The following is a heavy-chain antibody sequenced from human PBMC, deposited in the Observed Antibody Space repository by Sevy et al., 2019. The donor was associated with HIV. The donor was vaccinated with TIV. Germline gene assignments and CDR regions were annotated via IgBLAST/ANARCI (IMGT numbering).Heavy chain of an antibody. CDR1: GFAFSTYG. Sequence: GGSLRLSCTASGFAFSTYGMHWVRQAPGKGLEWVAIIWYEGINKDYAEPVKGRFTISRDNSKNTLYLQMNSLRSEDTALYYCATDLGYESTGYLPSFENWGQGTLVTLSS. V-gene: IGHV3-30*02. CDR3: ATDLGYESTGYLPSFEN. D-gene: IGHD3-22*01. CDR2: IWYEGINK. J-gene: IGHJ4*02.